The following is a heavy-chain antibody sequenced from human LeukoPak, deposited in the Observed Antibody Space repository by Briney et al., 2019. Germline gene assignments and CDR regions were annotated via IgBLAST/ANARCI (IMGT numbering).Heavy chain of an antibody. CDR2: INPHSGKT. V-gene: IGHV1-8*01. J-gene: IGHJ6*03. Sequence: ASVKVSCKTSGYPSRNYDINWVRQATGQGLEWMGWINPHSGKTGYAQKFQGRVTMTTDTSANTAYMDLSSLRSEDTAVYYCARGITMVRGVLDYYYYYMDVWGKGTTVTISS. CDR1: GYPSRNYD. CDR3: ARGITMVRGVLDYYYYYMDV. D-gene: IGHD3-10*01.